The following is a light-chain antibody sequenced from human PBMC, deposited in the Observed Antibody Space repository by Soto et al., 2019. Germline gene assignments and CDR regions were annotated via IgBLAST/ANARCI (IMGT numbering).Light chain of an antibody. Sequence: QSALTQPPSASGSPGQSVTISCTGTSSDVGGHTYVSWFQQHPGKAPKLMIYEVTKRPSGVPDRFSGSKSGNTASLTVSGLQAEDEADYYCSSYSGSNNFVIFGGGTNLTVL. CDR1: SSDVGGHTY. CDR2: EVT. J-gene: IGLJ2*01. V-gene: IGLV2-8*01. CDR3: SSYSGSNNFVI.